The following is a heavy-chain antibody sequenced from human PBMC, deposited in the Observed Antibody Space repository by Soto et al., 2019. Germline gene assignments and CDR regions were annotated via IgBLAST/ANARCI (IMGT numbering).Heavy chain of an antibody. CDR2: ISYDGSNK. CDR1: GFTFSSYA. J-gene: IGHJ6*02. D-gene: IGHD3-9*01. Sequence: PGGSLRLSCAASGFTFSSYAMHWVRQAPGKGLEWVAVISYDGSNKYYADSVKGRFTISRDNSKNTPYLQMNSLRAEDTAVYYCAREGYDILTGYHGYYYYGMDVWGQGTTVTVS. V-gene: IGHV3-30-3*01. CDR3: AREGYDILTGYHGYYYYGMDV.